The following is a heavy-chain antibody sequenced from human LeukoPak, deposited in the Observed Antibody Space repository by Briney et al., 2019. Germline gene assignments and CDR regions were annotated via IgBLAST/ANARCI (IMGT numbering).Heavy chain of an antibody. CDR2: VRSDERTT. D-gene: IGHD6-13*01. Sequence: PGGSLRLSCVASGFTFTGHSMHWVRQAPGKGLEWVAVVRSDERTTFYADSVKGRFTVSRDNAKNSLHLQMNSLRAEDTAVYYCARVGVEQYLVLSYSMDVWGKGTTVTVS. CDR3: ARVGVEQYLVLSYSMDV. V-gene: IGHV3-30*04. J-gene: IGHJ6*03. CDR1: GFTFTGHS.